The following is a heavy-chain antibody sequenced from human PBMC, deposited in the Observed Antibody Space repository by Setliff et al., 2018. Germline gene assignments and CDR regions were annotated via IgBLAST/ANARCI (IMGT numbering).Heavy chain of an antibody. Sequence: ASVKVSCKASGYTFTDYGVTWVRQAPGQGLEWVGWISPYSGNTYYAPKFQGRITMTTDTSTTTAYMELKSLRSDDTAIYYCSRLVRYCTRTSCQRLSGDDYWGQGARVTVSS. V-gene: IGHV1-18*01. CDR2: ISPYSGNT. CDR1: GYTFTDYG. CDR3: SRLVRYCTRTSCQRLSGDDY. D-gene: IGHD2-2*01. J-gene: IGHJ4*02.